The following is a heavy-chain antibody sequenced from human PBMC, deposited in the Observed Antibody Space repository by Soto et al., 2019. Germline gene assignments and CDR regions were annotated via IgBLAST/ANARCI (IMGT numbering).Heavy chain of an antibody. J-gene: IGHJ6*02. CDR3: ARVIRADSTSSNFYYYSGLDV. D-gene: IGHD6-6*01. V-gene: IGHV3-30*03. CDR2: ISNNGINK. Sequence: VHLLESGGGLVQPGGSLRLSCAASGFTFSTYGMHWVRQAPGKGLEWLAVISNNGINKYYADSVKGRFTISRDNSKDTLFLQMNSLRGEDTAIYYCARVIRADSTSSNFYYYSGLDVWGQGTTVTVSS. CDR1: GFTFSTYG.